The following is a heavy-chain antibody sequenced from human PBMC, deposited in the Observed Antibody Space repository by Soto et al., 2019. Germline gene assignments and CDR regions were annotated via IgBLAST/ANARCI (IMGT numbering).Heavy chain of an antibody. D-gene: IGHD2-2*01. Sequence: GGSLRLSCAASGFTFSSYGMHWVRQAPGKGLEWVAGISCDGSNKYYSDSVKGRCSISIDNAKNKLYVQMERLRAEDTAVYYCTNIVVLPEYGMDVWGQGTTVTVSS. CDR1: GFTFSSYG. J-gene: IGHJ6*02. V-gene: IGHV3-30*18. CDR2: ISCDGSNK. CDR3: TNIVVLPEYGMDV.